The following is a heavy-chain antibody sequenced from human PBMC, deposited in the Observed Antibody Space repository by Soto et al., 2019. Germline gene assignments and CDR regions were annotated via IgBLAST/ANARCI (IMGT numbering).Heavy chain of an antibody. Sequence: EVQLLESGGGLVLPGGSLRLSCAASGFPFSNYDMSWVRQAPGKGLEWVSAISGSGGNTYYTNSVKGRFTISRDNSKNTVYLQMNSLRAEDTAVYYCAKRGRDFRDCRGGPCSPAAFDYWGQGTLVTVSS. CDR3: AKRGRDFRDCRGGPCSPAAFDY. D-gene: IGHD2-15*01. CDR1: GFPFSNYD. CDR2: ISGSGGNT. J-gene: IGHJ4*02. V-gene: IGHV3-23*01.